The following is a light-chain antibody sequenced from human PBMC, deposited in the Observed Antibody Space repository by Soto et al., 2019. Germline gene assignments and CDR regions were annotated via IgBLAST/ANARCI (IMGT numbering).Light chain of an antibody. V-gene: IGKV3-20*01. Sequence: EIVLTQCPGTLSFCPGERPSLSCRASQSVPSKYLAWYQQNPGQAPRLLIYGASNRATGIPDKFSGSGSGTDFTLTISRLEPEDFAVYYCQQYGTSPRTFGQGTKVDIK. CDR2: GAS. CDR3: QQYGTSPRT. CDR1: QSVPSKY. J-gene: IGKJ1*01.